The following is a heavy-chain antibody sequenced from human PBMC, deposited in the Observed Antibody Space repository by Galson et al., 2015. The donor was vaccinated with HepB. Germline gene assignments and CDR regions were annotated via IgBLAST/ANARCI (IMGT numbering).Heavy chain of an antibody. V-gene: IGHV7-4-1*02. J-gene: IGHJ3*02. CDR2: INTNTGNP. CDR3: AREPPYYYDSSGYSKDGAFDI. CDR1: GYTFTSYA. D-gene: IGHD3-22*01. Sequence: SVKVSCKASGYTFTSYAMNWVRQAPGQGLEWMGWINTNTGNPTYAQGFTGRFVFSLDTSVSTAYLQISSLKAEDTAVYYCAREPPYYYDSSGYSKDGAFDIWGQGTMVTVSS.